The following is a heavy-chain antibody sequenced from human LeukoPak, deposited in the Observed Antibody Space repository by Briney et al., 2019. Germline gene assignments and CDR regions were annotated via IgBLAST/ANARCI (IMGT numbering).Heavy chain of an antibody. CDR3: ASWSDSSGWYGYYYYYMDV. Sequence: PGGSLRLSCAASGFTFSSYEMNWVRQAPGKGLVWVSRINSDGSSTSYADSVKGRFTISRDNAKNTLYLQMNSLRAEDTAVYYCASWSDSSGWYGYYYYYMDVWGKGTTVTVSS. V-gene: IGHV3-74*01. D-gene: IGHD6-19*01. J-gene: IGHJ6*03. CDR2: INSDGSST. CDR1: GFTFSSYE.